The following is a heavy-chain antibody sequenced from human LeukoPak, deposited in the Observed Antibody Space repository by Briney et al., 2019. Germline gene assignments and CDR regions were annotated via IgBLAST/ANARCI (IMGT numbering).Heavy chain of an antibody. CDR1: GYTFTDYD. CDR3: ARNGRVRRVVKDLFEY. CDR2: VSPYNGNT. V-gene: IGHV1-18*01. J-gene: IGHJ4*02. Sequence: ASVKVSCKTSGYTFTDYDITWVRQAPGQGLEWMGRVSPYNGNTYYSQRFQDRVTITKDTSTGTAYMDLRNLRTDDTAMYYCARNGRVRRVVKDLFEYWGQGTLVTVSS. D-gene: IGHD3-10*01.